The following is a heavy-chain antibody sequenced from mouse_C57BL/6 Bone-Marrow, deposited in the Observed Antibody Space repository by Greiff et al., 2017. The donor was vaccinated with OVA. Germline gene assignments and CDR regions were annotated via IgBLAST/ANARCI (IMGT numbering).Heavy chain of an antibody. Sequence: QVHVKQSGAELVRPGTSVKMSCKASGYTFTNYWIGWAKQRPGHGLEWIGDIYPGGGYTNYNEKFKGKATLTADKSSSTAYMQFSSLTSEDSAIYYCARRGEDYYFFDYWGQGTTLTVSS. V-gene: IGHV1-63*01. CDR1: GYTFTNYW. CDR2: IYPGGGYT. J-gene: IGHJ2*01. D-gene: IGHD2-1*01. CDR3: ARRGEDYYFFDY.